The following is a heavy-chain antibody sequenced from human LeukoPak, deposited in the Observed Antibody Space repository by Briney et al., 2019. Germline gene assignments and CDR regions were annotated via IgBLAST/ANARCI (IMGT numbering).Heavy chain of an antibody. CDR2: IKQDGSDK. CDR1: GFTFSSYW. J-gene: IGHJ3*02. D-gene: IGHD1-1*01. V-gene: IGHV3-7*01. CDR3: ARAGPRQLDAFDI. Sequence: GGSLRLSCAASGFTFSSYWMGWVRQAPGKGLEWVANIKQDGSDKYYVDSVKGRFTISRDNAKNSLYLQMNSLRAEDTAVYYCARAGPRQLDAFDIWGQGTMVTVSS.